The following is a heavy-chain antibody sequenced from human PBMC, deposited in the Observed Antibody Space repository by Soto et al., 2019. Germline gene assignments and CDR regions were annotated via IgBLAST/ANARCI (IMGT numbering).Heavy chain of an antibody. CDR1: GFTFSSYG. V-gene: IGHV3-30*18. D-gene: IGHD4-4*01. Sequence: QVQLVESGGGVVQPGRSLRLSCAASGFTFSSYGMHWVRQAPGKGLEWVAVISYDGSNKYYADSVKGRFTISRDNSKNTLYLQSNSLRAEDTAVYYCAKVHSNSVPWFDPWGQGTLVTVCS. CDR3: AKVHSNSVPWFDP. CDR2: ISYDGSNK. J-gene: IGHJ5*02.